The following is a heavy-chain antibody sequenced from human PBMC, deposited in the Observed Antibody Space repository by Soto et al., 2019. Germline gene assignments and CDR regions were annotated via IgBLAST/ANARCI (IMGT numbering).Heavy chain of an antibody. CDR1: GFTFSSYG. Sequence: QVQLVESGGGVVQPGRSLRLSCAASGFTFSSYGMHWVRQAPGKGLERVAVIWNDGSNKYYADSVKGRFTISRDNSKNTLYLQMNSLRAEDPAGYYGAIYLANTYRDVLLWFGETRHAYYSGMDVWGQGTTGTVAS. V-gene: IGHV3-33*01. CDR3: AIYLANTYRDVLLWFGETRHAYYSGMDV. J-gene: IGHJ6*02. D-gene: IGHD3-10*01. CDR2: IWNDGSNK.